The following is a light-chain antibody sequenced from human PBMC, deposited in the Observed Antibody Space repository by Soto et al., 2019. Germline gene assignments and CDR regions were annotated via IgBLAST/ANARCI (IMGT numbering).Light chain of an antibody. Sequence: EIVLTQSPATLSLSPGERATLSCRASQSVSSYLAWYQQLPGQAPRLLIYDASNRATGIPARFSGSGSGTDFTLTISSLEPEDFAVYYCQQRANWPPGATFGGGTKVEIK. CDR3: QQRANWPPGAT. CDR2: DAS. V-gene: IGKV3-11*01. J-gene: IGKJ4*01. CDR1: QSVSSY.